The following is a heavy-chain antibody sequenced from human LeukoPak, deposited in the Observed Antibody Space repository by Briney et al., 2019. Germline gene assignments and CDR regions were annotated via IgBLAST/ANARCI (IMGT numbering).Heavy chain of an antibody. Sequence: GGSLRPSCAASGFTFSDYYMSWLRQAPGKRLEWVSYICDSGRTIYYADSVKGRFNISRDNAKNSVYLQINNLRAEETAVYYCARDRHGDYDQSGYYDKWGQGTLVSVSS. CDR2: ICDSGRTI. V-gene: IGHV3-11*01. CDR3: ARDRHGDYDQSGYYDK. J-gene: IGHJ4*02. CDR1: GFTFSDYY. D-gene: IGHD3-22*01.